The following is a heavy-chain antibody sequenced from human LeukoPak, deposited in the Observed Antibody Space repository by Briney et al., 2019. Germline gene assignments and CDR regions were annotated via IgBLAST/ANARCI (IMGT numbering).Heavy chain of an antibody. CDR2: IRGRGDGT. J-gene: IGHJ3*01. V-gene: IGHV3-23*01. CDR3: GRDPNGDYVGAFEF. D-gene: IGHD4-17*01. Sequence: PGGSLRLSCAASGFSFSNYAMTWVRQAPGKGLEWVSSIRGRGDGTSYADSVKGRFTMSRDNSKNTLYLQMNSQRAEDTAIYYCGRDPNGDYVGAFEFWGQGALVTVS. CDR1: GFSFSNYA.